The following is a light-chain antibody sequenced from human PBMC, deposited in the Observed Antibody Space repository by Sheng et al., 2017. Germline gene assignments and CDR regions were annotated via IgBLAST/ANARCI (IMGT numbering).Light chain of an antibody. Sequence: DIRMTQSPSTLSASVGDRVTITCRASQSVSTWLAWYQQKPGKAPKLLIYKISNLQSGVPSRFSGSGSGTEFTLTIRSLQPDDFATYYCQQYKTYTAFGPGTKVDIK. CDR2: KIS. V-gene: IGKV1-5*03. CDR1: QSVSTW. CDR3: QQYKTYTA. J-gene: IGKJ3*01.